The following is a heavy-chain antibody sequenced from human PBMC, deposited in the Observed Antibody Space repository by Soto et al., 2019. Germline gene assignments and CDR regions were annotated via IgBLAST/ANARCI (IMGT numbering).Heavy chain of an antibody. Sequence: SETLSLTCTVSGGSIRSYYWSWIRQPPGKGLEWIGYIYSSGSTNYNPSLKSRVTISVDTSKSQFSLKLSSVTAADAAVYYCARGAAAFDIWGRGTMVTVSS. D-gene: IGHD6-25*01. V-gene: IGHV4-59*01. CDR3: ARGAAAFDI. J-gene: IGHJ3*02. CDR2: IYSSGST. CDR1: GGSIRSYY.